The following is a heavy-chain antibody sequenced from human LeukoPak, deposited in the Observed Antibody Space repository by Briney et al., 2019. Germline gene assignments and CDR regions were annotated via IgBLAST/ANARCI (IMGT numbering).Heavy chain of an antibody. Sequence: PSETLSLTCTASGGSISSYYWSWIRQSPEKGLEWIGHIHDSGNTDYNPSLKGRVTISVDTSRKQFSLTLTSVTAADTAVYYCARTEYYDKSGNYWG. D-gene: IGHD3-16*01. V-gene: IGHV4-4*08. CDR2: IHDSGNT. CDR1: GGSISSYY. J-gene: IGHJ4*01. CDR3: ARTEYYDKSGNY.